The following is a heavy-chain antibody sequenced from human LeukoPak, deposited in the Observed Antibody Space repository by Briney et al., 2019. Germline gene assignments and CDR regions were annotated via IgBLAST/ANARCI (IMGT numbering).Heavy chain of an antibody. CDR1: GYIFTDYY. V-gene: IGHV1/OR15-1*02. CDR3: ARDDALVATGSFDY. Sequence: ASVKVSCKASGYIFTDYYMHWVRQAPGQELGWMGRINPNSGGTNYAQKFQGRVTMTRDTSISTAYTELRSLRSDDTAVYYCARDDALVATGSFDYWGQGTLVTVSS. CDR2: INPNSGGT. J-gene: IGHJ4*02. D-gene: IGHD5-12*01.